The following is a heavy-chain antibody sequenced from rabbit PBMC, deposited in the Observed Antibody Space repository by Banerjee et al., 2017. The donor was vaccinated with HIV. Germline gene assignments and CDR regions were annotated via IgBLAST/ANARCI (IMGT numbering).Heavy chain of an antibody. V-gene: IGHV1S45*01. D-gene: IGHD1-1*01. Sequence: QEQLVESGGGLVQPEGSLTLTCTASGFTISSSYYMCWVRQAPGKGLEWIACIYGGGGPSTAYASWAKGRFTISKTSSTTVTLQMTSLTAADTATYFCVRNYVNAFDPWGPGTLVTVS. CDR2: IYGGGGPST. CDR3: VRNYVNAFDP. J-gene: IGHJ2*01. CDR1: GFTISSSYY.